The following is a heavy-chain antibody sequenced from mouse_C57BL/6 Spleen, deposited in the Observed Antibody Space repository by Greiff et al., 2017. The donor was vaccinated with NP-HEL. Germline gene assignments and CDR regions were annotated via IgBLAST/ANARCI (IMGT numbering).Heavy chain of an antibody. D-gene: IGHD2-4*01. CDR1: GFTFSDYG. V-gene: IGHV5-17*01. CDR3: ARYDYDALYAMDY. Sequence: EVKLMESGGGLVKPGGSLKLSCAASGFTFSDYGMHWVRQAPEKGLEWVAYISSGSSTIYYADTVKGRFTISRDNAKNTLFLQMTSLRSEDTAMYYCARYDYDALYAMDYWGQGTSVTVSS. CDR2: ISSGSSTI. J-gene: IGHJ4*01.